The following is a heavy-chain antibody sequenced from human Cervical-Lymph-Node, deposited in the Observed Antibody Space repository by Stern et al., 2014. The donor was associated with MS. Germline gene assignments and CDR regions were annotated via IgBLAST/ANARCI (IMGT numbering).Heavy chain of an antibody. D-gene: IGHD3-3*01. Sequence: QVQLGQSGAEVKKPGSSVKVSCKASGGTFSSYAISWVRQAPGQGLEWMGGIIPIFGTANYAQKFQGRVTITADESTSTAYMELSSLISEDTAVYYCARAYDFWSGYWFDPWGQGTLVTVSS. V-gene: IGHV1-69*01. J-gene: IGHJ5*02. CDR1: GGTFSSYA. CDR2: IIPIFGTA. CDR3: ARAYDFWSGYWFDP.